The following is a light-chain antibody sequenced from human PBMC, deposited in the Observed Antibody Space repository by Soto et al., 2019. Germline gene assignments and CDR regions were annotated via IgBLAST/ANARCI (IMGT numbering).Light chain of an antibody. V-gene: IGKV3-15*01. J-gene: IGKJ1*01. CDR1: QGVSSY. CDR3: QQYNNWSQT. CDR2: GAS. Sequence: EIVLTQSPATLSLSPGERATLSCRASQGVSSYLAWYQQKPGQAPRLLIFGASVRATGVPDRFSGSGSGTEFTLTISSLQSEDFAVYYCQQYNNWSQTFGQGTKVDIK.